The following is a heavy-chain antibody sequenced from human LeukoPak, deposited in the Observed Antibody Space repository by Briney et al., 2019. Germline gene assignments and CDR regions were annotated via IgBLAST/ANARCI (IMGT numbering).Heavy chain of an antibody. V-gene: IGHV4-59*01. CDR2: IYYSGST. Sequence: SETLSLTCTVSGGSISSYYWSWIRQPPGKGLEWNGYIYYSGSTNYNPSLKSRVTISVDTSKNQFSLKLSSVTAADTAVYYCARASYYYGSGSYHLLLDYWGQGTLVTVSS. CDR1: GGSISSYY. D-gene: IGHD3-10*01. J-gene: IGHJ4*02. CDR3: ARASYYYGSGSYHLLLDY.